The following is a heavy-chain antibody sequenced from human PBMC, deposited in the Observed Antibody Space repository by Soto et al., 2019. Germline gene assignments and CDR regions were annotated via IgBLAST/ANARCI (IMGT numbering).Heavy chain of an antibody. J-gene: IGHJ3*02. V-gene: IGHV3-15*07. CDR2: IKSKTDGGTT. D-gene: IGHD6-6*01. Sequence: PGVPLRHSCAVSGFTFSNAWMNWVRQATGKGLEWVGRIKSKTDGGTTDYAAPVKDRFTISRDDSKNTLYLQMNSLKTEDTAVYYCTTYSNSYDAFDIWGQGTMVTVSS. CDR3: TTYSNSYDAFDI. CDR1: GFTFSNAW.